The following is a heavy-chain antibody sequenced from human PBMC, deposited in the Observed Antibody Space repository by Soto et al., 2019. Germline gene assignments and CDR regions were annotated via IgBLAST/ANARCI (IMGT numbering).Heavy chain of an antibody. CDR2: IIPIFGTA. D-gene: IGHD2-8*01. CDR1: GGTFSSYA. J-gene: IGHJ6*02. CDR3: AREKVLAHCTRSPCGMDV. Sequence: ASVKVSCKASGGTFSSYAISWVRQAPGQGLEWMGGIIPIFGTANYAQKFQGRVTITADESTSTAYMELSSLRSEDAAVYYCAREKVLAHCTRSPCGMDVWGQGTTVTVSS. V-gene: IGHV1-69*13.